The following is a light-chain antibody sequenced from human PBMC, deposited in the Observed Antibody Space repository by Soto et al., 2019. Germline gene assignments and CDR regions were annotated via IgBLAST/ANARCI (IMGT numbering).Light chain of an antibody. CDR2: LEGSGSY. V-gene: IGLV4-60*02. CDR1: SGHSSYI. Sequence: QLVLTQSSSASASLGSSVKLTCTLSSGHSSYIIAWHHQQPGKAPRYLMKLEGSGSYNKGSGVPDRFSGSSSGADRYLTISNLRFESEANSYCYSWDSNPGVFGGGTKLTVL. CDR3: YSWDSNPGV. J-gene: IGLJ2*01.